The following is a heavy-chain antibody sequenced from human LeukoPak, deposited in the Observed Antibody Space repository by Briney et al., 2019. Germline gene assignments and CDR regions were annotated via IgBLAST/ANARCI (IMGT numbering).Heavy chain of an antibody. J-gene: IGHJ4*02. D-gene: IGHD6-13*01. CDR2: ISSSSSYI. V-gene: IGHV3-21*01. CDR3: ASPYSSRWYELCY. CDR1: GFTFSSYS. Sequence: GGSLRLSCAASGFTFSSYSMNWVRQAPGKGLEWVSSISSSSSYIYYADSVKGRFTISRDNAKNSLYLQMNSLRAEGMAVYYCASPYSSRWYELCYWGQGTLVTISS.